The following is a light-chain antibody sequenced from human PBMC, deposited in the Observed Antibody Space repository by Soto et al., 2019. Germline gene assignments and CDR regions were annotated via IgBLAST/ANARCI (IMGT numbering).Light chain of an antibody. CDR3: LQYNTYWT. CDR1: RSASSW. Sequence: DIQMTQSPSTLSASVGDRVTITCRASRSASSWLAWYQQKPGKAPKLLIYKASSLEGGVPSRFSGSGSGTEFTLTISSLQPDDFATYYCLQYNTYWTFGQGTKVDIK. CDR2: KAS. J-gene: IGKJ1*01. V-gene: IGKV1-5*03.